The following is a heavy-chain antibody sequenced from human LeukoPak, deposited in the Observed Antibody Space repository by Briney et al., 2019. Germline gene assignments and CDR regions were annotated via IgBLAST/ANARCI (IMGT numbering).Heavy chain of an antibody. D-gene: IGHD6-19*01. CDR3: ARDASGSAWSGPFDY. J-gene: IGHJ4*02. CDR2: ISFDAINT. V-gene: IGHV3-30*09. CDR1: GFTFSSYA. Sequence: GGSLRLSCAASGFTFSSYAMNWVRQAPGKGLEWVAAISFDAINTYYADSVRGRFAISRDTSKNTLDLQMTSLRPEDTAVYYCARDASGSAWSGPFDYWGQGTLVTVSS.